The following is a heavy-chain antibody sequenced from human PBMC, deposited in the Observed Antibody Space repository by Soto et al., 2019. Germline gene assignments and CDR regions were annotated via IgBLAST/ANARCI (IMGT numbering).Heavy chain of an antibody. Sequence: PGGSLRLSCAASGFTFSSYGMHWVRQAPGKGLEWVAVISYDGNNKYYADSVKGRFTISRDNSKNTVYLQMNSLRAEDTAVYYCAKPVVAATHDWYFDLWGRGTLGTVSS. D-gene: IGHD2-15*01. CDR2: ISYDGNNK. J-gene: IGHJ2*01. CDR3: AKPVVAATHDWYFDL. V-gene: IGHV3-30*18. CDR1: GFTFSSYG.